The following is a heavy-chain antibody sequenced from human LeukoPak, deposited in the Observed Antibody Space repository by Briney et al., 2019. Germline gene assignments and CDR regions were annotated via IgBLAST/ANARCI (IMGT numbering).Heavy chain of an antibody. V-gene: IGHV5-51*01. CDR2: IYPGDSDT. Sequence: GESLKISCKGSGYTFTNYWIGWVRQMPGKGLEWMGIIYPGDSDTRYSPSFQGQVTISADRSISTAYLQWSSLKASDTAMYYCARQGSSSSHDHFDYWGQGTLVTVSS. CDR1: GYTFTNYW. J-gene: IGHJ4*02. D-gene: IGHD6-6*01. CDR3: ARQGSSSSHDHFDY.